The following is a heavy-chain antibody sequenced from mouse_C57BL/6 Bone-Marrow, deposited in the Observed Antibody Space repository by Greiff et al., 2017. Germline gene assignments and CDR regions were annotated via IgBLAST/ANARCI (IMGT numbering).Heavy chain of an antibody. D-gene: IGHD1-1*01. V-gene: IGHV1-74*01. J-gene: IGHJ2*01. CDR1: GYTFTSYW. CDR3: AIRGTTLVAEGFDY. CDR2: IHPSDSDT. Sequence: QVQLQQPGAELVKPGASVKVSCKASGYTFTSYWMHWVKQRPGQGLEWIGRIHPSDSDTNYNQKFKGKATLTVDQSSSTAYMQLSSLTSEDSAVYYCAIRGTTLVAEGFDYWGQGTTLTVSS.